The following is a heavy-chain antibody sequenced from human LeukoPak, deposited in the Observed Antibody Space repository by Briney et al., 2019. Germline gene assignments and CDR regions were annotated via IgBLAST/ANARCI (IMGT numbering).Heavy chain of an antibody. Sequence: ASVKVSCKTSGYTFTDEYIHWVRQAPGHGLECMGWMHPDTGDTVYVQKFQGRVSFTRDTSISTAYMELHRLRSDDTAVYYCVRHLTDPTSGDYWGQRTLVTVSS. CDR1: GYTFTDEY. CDR3: VRHLTDPTSGDY. J-gene: IGHJ4*02. D-gene: IGHD1-14*01. CDR2: MHPDTGDT. V-gene: IGHV1-2*02.